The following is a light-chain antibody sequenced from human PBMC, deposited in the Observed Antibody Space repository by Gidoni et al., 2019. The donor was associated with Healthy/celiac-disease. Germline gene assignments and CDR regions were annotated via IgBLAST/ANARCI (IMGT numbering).Light chain of an antibody. CDR1: QSLSSN. CDR3: QQYNYWPPYT. Sequence: EVVMTPSPATLSVSPGERATLSCRASQSLSSNLAWYQQKHGQAPRLLIYGASTRATGIPARFSGSGSGTEFTLTISSLQSEDFAVYYCQQYNYWPPYTFXQXTKLEIK. CDR2: GAS. V-gene: IGKV3-15*01. J-gene: IGKJ2*01.